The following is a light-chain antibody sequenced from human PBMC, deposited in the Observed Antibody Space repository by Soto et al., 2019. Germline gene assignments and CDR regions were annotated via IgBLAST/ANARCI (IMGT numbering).Light chain of an antibody. CDR2: DVS. J-gene: IGLJ1*01. Sequence: QPALIQPRSVSGSPGQSVTISCTGTSSDVGGYSFVSWYQQHPGKAPKLMIYDVSKRPSGVPDRFSGSKSGNTASLTISGLQAADEADYYCCSYAGSHYVFGTGTKVTVL. CDR3: CSYAGSHYV. CDR1: SSDVGGYSF. V-gene: IGLV2-11*01.